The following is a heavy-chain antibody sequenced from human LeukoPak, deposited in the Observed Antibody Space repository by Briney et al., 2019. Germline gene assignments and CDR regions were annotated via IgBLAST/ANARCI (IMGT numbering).Heavy chain of an antibody. CDR2: ISDRGKT. CDR3: AKLPTIFGVADSFDI. Sequence: GGSLRLSCVASGITFSRYDMSWVRQAPGKGLEWISAISDRGKTDYADSVKGRFTISRDNSKNTLYLQLSSLRADDTAIYYCAKLPTIFGVADSFDIWGQGTLVTVSS. D-gene: IGHD3-3*01. J-gene: IGHJ3*02. CDR1: GITFSRYD. V-gene: IGHV3-23*01.